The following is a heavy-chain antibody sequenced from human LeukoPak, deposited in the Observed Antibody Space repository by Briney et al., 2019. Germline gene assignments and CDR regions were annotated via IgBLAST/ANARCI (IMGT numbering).Heavy chain of an antibody. Sequence: SETLSLTCAVYGGSFSGYYWSWIRQPPGKGLEWIGEINHSGSTNYNPSLKSRVTISVDTSKNQFSLKLSSVTAADTAVYYCARGPTFGVVILWGQGTLVTVSS. V-gene: IGHV4-34*01. CDR2: INHSGST. CDR1: GGSFSGYY. D-gene: IGHD3-3*01. CDR3: ARGPTFGVVIL. J-gene: IGHJ4*02.